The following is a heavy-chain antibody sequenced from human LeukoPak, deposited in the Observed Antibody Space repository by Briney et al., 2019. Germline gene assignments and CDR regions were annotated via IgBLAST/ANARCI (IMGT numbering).Heavy chain of an antibody. CDR1: GYTLTGYY. Sequence: ASVKVSCKASGYTLTGYYMHWVRQAPGQGLEWMGWINPNSGGTNYAQKFQGRVTMTRDTSISTAYMELSRLRSDDTAVYYCARSPRGVIITYDYWGQGTLVTVSS. CDR3: ARSPRGVIITYDY. CDR2: INPNSGGT. D-gene: IGHD3-10*01. J-gene: IGHJ4*02. V-gene: IGHV1-2*02.